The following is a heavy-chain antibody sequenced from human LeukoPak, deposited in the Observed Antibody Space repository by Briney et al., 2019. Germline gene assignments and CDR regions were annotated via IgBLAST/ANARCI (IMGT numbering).Heavy chain of an antibody. CDR3: ARERRGYSYGLTY. CDR1: GFTFTSYA. V-gene: IGHV1-2*02. CDR2: INPNSGGT. J-gene: IGHJ4*02. D-gene: IGHD5-18*01. Sequence: ASVKVSCKASGFTFTSYAINWVRQAPGQGLEWMGWINPNSGGTNYAQKFQGRVTMTRDTSISTAYMELSRLRSDDTAVYYCARERRGYSYGLTYWGQGTLVTVSS.